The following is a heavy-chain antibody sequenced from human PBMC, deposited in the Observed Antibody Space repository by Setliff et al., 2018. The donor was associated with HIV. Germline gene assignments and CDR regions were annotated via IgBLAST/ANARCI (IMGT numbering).Heavy chain of an antibody. CDR3: ARAGMGAPRSLFDY. D-gene: IGHD1-26*01. CDR1: GGSISSDDYY. V-gene: IGHV4-30-4*08. J-gene: IGHJ4*02. Sequence: SETLSLTCTVSGGSISSDDYYWNWIRQPPGKGLEWIGYITYSGSAYYNPSLKSRVTMSADTSRNQLSLKLNSVTAADTAIYYCARAGMGAPRSLFDYWGQGTLVTVSS. CDR2: ITYSGSA.